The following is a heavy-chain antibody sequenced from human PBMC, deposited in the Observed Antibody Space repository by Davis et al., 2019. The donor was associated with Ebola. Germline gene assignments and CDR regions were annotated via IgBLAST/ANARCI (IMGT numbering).Heavy chain of an antibody. CDR3: VKGGLWNYYETLDY. CDR2: ISSNGGST. J-gene: IGHJ4*02. V-gene: IGHV3-64D*08. CDR1: GFTFSGSA. Sequence: GGSLRLSCAASGFTFSGSAMHWVRQAPGKGLEYVSAISSNGGSTYYADSVKGRFTISRDNSKNTLYLQMSSLRAEDTAVYYCVKGGLWNYYETLDYWGQGTLVTVSS. D-gene: IGHD1-7*01.